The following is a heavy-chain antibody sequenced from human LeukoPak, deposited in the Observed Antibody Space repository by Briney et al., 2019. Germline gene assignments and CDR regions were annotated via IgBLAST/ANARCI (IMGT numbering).Heavy chain of an antibody. V-gene: IGHV3-30*18. CDR2: ISYDGSNK. CDR1: GFTFSSYG. Sequence: PGGSLRLSCAASGFTFSSYGVHWVRQAPGKGLEWVAVISYDGSNKYYADSVKGRFTISRDNSKNTLYLQMNSLRAEDTAVYYCAKSSRPLRYFDWLLLSWGQGTLVTVSS. CDR3: AKSSRPLRYFDWLLLS. D-gene: IGHD3-9*01. J-gene: IGHJ4*02.